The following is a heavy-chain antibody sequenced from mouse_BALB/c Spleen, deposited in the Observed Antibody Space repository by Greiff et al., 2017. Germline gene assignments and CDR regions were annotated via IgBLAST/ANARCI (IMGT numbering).Heavy chain of an antibody. CDR2: ISSGGST. Sequence: EVMLVESGGGLVKPGGSLKLSCAASGFTFSSYAMSWVRQTPEKRLEWVASISSGGSTYYPDSVKGRFTISRDNARNILYLQMSSLRSEDTAMYYCASGDYGSWFAYWGQGTLVTVSA. J-gene: IGHJ3*01. D-gene: IGHD1-1*01. CDR1: GFTFSSYA. V-gene: IGHV5-6-5*01. CDR3: ASGDYGSWFAY.